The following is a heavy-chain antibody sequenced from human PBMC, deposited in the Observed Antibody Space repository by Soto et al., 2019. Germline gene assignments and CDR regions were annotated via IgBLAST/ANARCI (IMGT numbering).Heavy chain of an antibody. J-gene: IGHJ3*02. V-gene: IGHV5-51*01. Sequence: GESLKISCKGSGYSFTIYCIGWVLQMPWKGLEWMGIIYPGDSDTRYSPSFQGQVTISADKSISTAYLQWSSLKASDTAMYYCGSSLEWSYTRAFDIWGQGTMVTVSS. CDR2: IYPGDSDT. CDR1: GYSFTIYC. CDR3: GSSLEWSYTRAFDI. D-gene: IGHD3-3*01.